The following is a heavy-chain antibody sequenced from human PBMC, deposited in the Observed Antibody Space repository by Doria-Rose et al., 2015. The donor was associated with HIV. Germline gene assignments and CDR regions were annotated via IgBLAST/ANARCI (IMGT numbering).Heavy chain of an antibody. CDR3: AVYSSSSLDP. CDR2: ISDDGSNK. D-gene: IGHD6-6*01. Sequence: QVQLVQSGGGVVQPGRSLRLSCAASGFTFSSYAMHWVRQAPGKGLEWVAVISDDGSNKYYADSVKGRFTIPRDNSKNTLYLQMNSLRAEDTGVYFCAVYSSSSLDPCGQGTLVTVSS. J-gene: IGHJ5*02. V-gene: IGHV3-30-3*01. CDR1: GFTFSSYA.